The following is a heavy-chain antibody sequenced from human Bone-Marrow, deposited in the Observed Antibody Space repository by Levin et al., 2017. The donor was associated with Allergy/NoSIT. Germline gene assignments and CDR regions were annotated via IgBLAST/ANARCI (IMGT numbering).Heavy chain of an antibody. CDR2: ISYSGGP. J-gene: IGHJ5*02. V-gene: IGHV4-59*01. D-gene: IGHD2/OR15-2a*01. CDR3: TRSLGYCDTSTCYGSWFDP. Sequence: SETLSLTCSVSGGSITSYYWTWIRQAPGKGLEWIGYISYSGGPTYIPSLKSRVTITADKSKNHFSLKLSSVSASDTAVYYCTRSLGYCDTSTCYGSWFDPGGQGTLVSVSS. CDR1: GGSITSYY.